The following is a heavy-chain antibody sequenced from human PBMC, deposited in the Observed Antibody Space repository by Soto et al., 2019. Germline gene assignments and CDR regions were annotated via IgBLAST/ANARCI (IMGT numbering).Heavy chain of an antibody. CDR2: IYYSGST. Sequence: SETLSLTCTVSGGSISSSSYYWGWIRQPPGKGLEWIGSIYYSGSTYYNPSLKSRVTISVDTSKNQFSLKLSSVTAADTAVYYCASQQLVHYYYGMDVWGQGTTVTVS. CDR3: ASQQLVHYYYGMDV. V-gene: IGHV4-39*01. D-gene: IGHD6-13*01. J-gene: IGHJ6*02. CDR1: GGSISSSSYY.